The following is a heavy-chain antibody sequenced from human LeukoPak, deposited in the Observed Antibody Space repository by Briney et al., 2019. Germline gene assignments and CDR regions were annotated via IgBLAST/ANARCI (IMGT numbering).Heavy chain of an antibody. D-gene: IGHD4-17*01. J-gene: IGHJ4*02. CDR2: ISYDGSNK. CDR1: GFTFSSYA. CDR3: AGDSGRWLQPKY. Sequence: GGSLRLSCAASGFTFSSYAMHWVRQAPGKGLEWVAVISYDGSNKYYADSVKGRFTISRDNSKNTLYLQMNSLRAEDTAVYYCAGDSGRWLQPKYWGQGTLVTVSS. V-gene: IGHV3-30-3*01.